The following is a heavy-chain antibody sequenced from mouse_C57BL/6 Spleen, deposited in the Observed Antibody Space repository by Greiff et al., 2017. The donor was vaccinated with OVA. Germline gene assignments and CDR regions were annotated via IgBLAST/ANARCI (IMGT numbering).Heavy chain of an antibody. CDR3: ARWEDYGYRYFDV. CDR1: GYTFTSYW. Sequence: QVQLKQPGAELVKPGASVKLSCKASGYTFTSYWMHWVKQRPGRGLEWIGRIDPNSGGTKYNEKFKSKATLTVDKPSSTAYMQLSSLTSEDSAVYYCARWEDYGYRYFDVWGTGTTVTVSS. D-gene: IGHD1-1*02. J-gene: IGHJ1*03. V-gene: IGHV1-72*01. CDR2: IDPNSGGT.